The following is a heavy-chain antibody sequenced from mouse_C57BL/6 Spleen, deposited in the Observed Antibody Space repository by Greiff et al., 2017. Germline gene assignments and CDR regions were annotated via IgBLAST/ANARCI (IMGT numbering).Heavy chain of an antibody. J-gene: IGHJ4*01. D-gene: IGHD1-1*01. CDR1: GYTFTSYW. V-gene: IGHV1-59*01. CDR3: ASHYYGSRYAMDY. Sequence: VQLQQPGAELVRPGTSVKLSCKASGYTFTSYWMHWVKQRPGQGLEWIGVIDPSDSYTNYNQKFKGKATLTVDTSSRTAYMQRSSLTSEDSAVYYCASHYYGSRYAMDYWGQGTSVTVSS. CDR2: IDPSDSYT.